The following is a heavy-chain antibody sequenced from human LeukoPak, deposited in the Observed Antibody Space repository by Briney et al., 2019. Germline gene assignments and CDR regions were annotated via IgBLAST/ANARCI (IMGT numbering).Heavy chain of an antibody. D-gene: IGHD3-10*01. CDR1: GFTFSSYG. CDR2: ISNDGSNK. J-gene: IGHJ3*02. Sequence: PGRSLRLSCVASGFTFSSYGMHWVRQAPGKGLEWVAVISNDGSNKYYADSVEGRFTISRDNSKNTLYLQMNSLRAEDTAVYYCAKGRGAFDIWGQGTMVTVSS. CDR3: AKGRGAFDI. V-gene: IGHV3-30*18.